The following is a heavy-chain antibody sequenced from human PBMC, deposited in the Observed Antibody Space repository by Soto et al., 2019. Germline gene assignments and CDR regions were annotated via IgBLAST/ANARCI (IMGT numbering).Heavy chain of an antibody. CDR2: ISTYTGNT. V-gene: IGHV1-18*01. CDR3: ARGYYYGSGRPTPGGMDV. J-gene: IGHJ6*02. D-gene: IGHD3-10*01. Sequence: QVHLVQSGAEVKKPGASVKVSCKASGYTFTNYDINWVRQAPGQGLEWMGWISTYTGNTNYAQKLQGRVTMTTDTXTXTXXMERRSVSSDDTAVYYCARGYYYGSGRPTPGGMDVWGQGTTVTVSS. CDR1: GYTFTNYD.